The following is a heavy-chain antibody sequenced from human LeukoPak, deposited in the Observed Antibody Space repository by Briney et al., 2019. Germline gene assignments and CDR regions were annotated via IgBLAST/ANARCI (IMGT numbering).Heavy chain of an antibody. CDR2: IYHSGST. J-gene: IGHJ5*02. V-gene: IGHV4-30-2*01. CDR1: GGSISSGDYY. Sequence: SQTLSLTCTVSGGSISSGDYYWSWIRQPPGKGLEWIGYIYHSGSTYYNPSLESRVTISLDRSKHQFSLNLTSVTAADTAVYYCASGGDYGGNSYLWGQGALVTVSS. D-gene: IGHD4-23*01. CDR3: ASGGDYGGNSYL.